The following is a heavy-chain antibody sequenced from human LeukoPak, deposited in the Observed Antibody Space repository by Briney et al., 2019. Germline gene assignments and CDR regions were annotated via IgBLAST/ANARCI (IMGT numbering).Heavy chain of an antibody. CDR1: GYSFTSYW. J-gene: IGHJ6*04. CDR2: IYPGDSST. Sequence: GESLKISCKSSGYSFTSYWIAWVRQMSGKGLEWMGIIYPGDSSTTYSPSFRGQVTISADKSITTAYLQWSSLEASDTAIYYCARHVGPGMPVTTELSSYYYYHGMDVWGKGTTVTVSS. D-gene: IGHD4-17*01. V-gene: IGHV5-51*01. CDR3: ARHVGPGMPVTTELSSYYYYHGMDV.